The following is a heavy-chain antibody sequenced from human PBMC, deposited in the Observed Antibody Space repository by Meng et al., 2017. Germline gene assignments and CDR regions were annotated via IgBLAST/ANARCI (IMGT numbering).Heavy chain of an antibody. D-gene: IGHD3-22*01. CDR3: ARKRGIYDSSGYLDFDY. CDR1: GYTFTGYY. Sequence: QWRLVHPGAEVKKPGASVKVSCKASGYTFTGYYMHWVRQAPGQGLEWMGWINPNSGGTNYAQKFQGRVTMTRDTSISTAYMELSRLRSDDTAVYYCARKRGIYDSSGYLDFDYWGQGTLVTVSS. J-gene: IGHJ4*02. V-gene: IGHV1-2*02. CDR2: INPNSGGT.